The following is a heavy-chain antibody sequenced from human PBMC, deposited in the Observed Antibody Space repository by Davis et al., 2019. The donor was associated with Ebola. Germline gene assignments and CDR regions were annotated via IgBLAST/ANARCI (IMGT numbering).Heavy chain of an antibody. V-gene: IGHV3-13*01. Sequence: GESLKISCAASGFTFSSYDMHWVRQATGKGLEWVSAIGTAGDTYYPGSVKGRFTISRENAKNSLYLQMNSLRAGDTAVYYCARATLRFLEWDDAFDIWGQGTMVTVSS. CDR1: GFTFSSYD. D-gene: IGHD3-3*01. CDR3: ARATLRFLEWDDAFDI. CDR2: IGTAGDT. J-gene: IGHJ3*02.